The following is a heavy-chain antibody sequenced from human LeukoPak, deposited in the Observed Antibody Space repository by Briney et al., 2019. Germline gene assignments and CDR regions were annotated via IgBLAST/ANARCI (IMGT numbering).Heavy chain of an antibody. CDR3: ARPLYSGWFGDPDY. J-gene: IGHJ4*02. CDR2: ISDSGDTT. D-gene: IGHD6-19*01. V-gene: IGHV3-11*01. CDR1: GSIFSDYY. Sequence: NPGQSLRLSSTASGSIFSDYYMSWIRQTPGRVLGWVSYISDSGDTTHYADSVKGRFTISRDNAKNSLYLHMNSLRADDTAVYYCARPLYSGWFGDPDYWGQGTLVTVSS.